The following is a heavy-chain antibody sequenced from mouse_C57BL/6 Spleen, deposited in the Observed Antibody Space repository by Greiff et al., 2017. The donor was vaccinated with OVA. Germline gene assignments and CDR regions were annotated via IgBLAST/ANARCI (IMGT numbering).Heavy chain of an antibody. Sequence: QVQLQQPGAELVMPGASVKLSCKASGYTFTSYWMHWVKQRPGQGLEWIGEIDPSDSYTNYNQKFKGKSTLTVDKSSSTAYMQLSSLTSEDSAVYYCANIPRAYWGQGTLVTVSA. J-gene: IGHJ3*01. CDR3: ANIPRAY. CDR1: GYTFTSYW. V-gene: IGHV1-69*01. CDR2: IDPSDSYT.